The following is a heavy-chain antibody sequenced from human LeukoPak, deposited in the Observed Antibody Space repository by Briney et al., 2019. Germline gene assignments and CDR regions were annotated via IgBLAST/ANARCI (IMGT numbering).Heavy chain of an antibody. CDR2: IYVTGT. Sequence: PFETLSLTCTVSGGSIGTYYWSWIRQSPGKGLEWIGCIYVTGTRYNPYLQSRVTISVDRSRNQFFLKMSSVTAADTAVYYCARHIGGGIEDMDVWGKGTKVIVSS. J-gene: IGHJ6*03. CDR3: ARHIGGGIEDMDV. V-gene: IGHV4-59*08. CDR1: GGSIGTYY. D-gene: IGHD3-16*02.